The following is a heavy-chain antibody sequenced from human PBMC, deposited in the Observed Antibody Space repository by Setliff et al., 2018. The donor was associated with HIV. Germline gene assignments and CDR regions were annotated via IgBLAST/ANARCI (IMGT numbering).Heavy chain of an antibody. D-gene: IGHD1-1*01. CDR2: ISPDNANT. CDR1: GYTFTDYF. CDR3: AGQLANSFDY. Sequence: ASVKVSCKSSGYTFTDYFMHWARQAPGQGLEWMGWISPDNANTRISQRFRGSVTMTRDRSINTAYMEFSGLTSDDTAVYYCAGQLANSFDYWGQGTLVTVSS. V-gene: IGHV1-2*02. J-gene: IGHJ4*02.